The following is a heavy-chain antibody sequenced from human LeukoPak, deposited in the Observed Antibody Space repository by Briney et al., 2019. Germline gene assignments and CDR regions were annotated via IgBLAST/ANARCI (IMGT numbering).Heavy chain of an antibody. CDR2: IKSNTDGGTV. D-gene: IGHD3-10*01. Sequence: GGSLRPSCAASGFTFSSYAMSWVRQAPGKGLGWVGRIKSNTDGGTVNYAAPVKGRFTISRDDSKNTVFLQMNSLETEDTAMYFCTTAERRYYSHDFWGQGTLVTVSS. V-gene: IGHV3-15*01. J-gene: IGHJ4*02. CDR3: TTAERRYYSHDF. CDR1: GFTFSSYA.